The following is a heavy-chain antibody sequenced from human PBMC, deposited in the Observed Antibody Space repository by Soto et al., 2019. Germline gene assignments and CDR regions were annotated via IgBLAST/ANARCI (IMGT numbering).Heavy chain of an antibody. D-gene: IGHD3-22*01. J-gene: IGHJ4*02. CDR1: GGSISSYY. CDR2: IYYSGST. Sequence: PSEALSLTCTVSGGSISSYYWSWIRQPPGKGLEWIGYIYYSGSTNYNPSLKSRVTISVDTSKNQFSLKLSSVTAADTAVYYCARVQVAYYYDRSGPYYFDYWGQGTMVTFSS. V-gene: IGHV4-59*01. CDR3: ARVQVAYYYDRSGPYYFDY.